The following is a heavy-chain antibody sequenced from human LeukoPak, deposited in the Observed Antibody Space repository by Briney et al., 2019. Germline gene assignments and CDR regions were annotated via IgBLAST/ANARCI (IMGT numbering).Heavy chain of an antibody. V-gene: IGHV3-23*01. J-gene: IGHJ6*03. CDR1: GFTFSNYA. CDR3: ARAQQGYYYMDV. Sequence: PGGSLRLSCAASGFTFSNYAMSWVRQAPGKGLEWVSSISGSGGSTYYVDSVKGRFTISRDNSKNTLYLQMGSLRPEDMAVYYCARAQQGYYYMDVWGKGTTVTVSS. CDR2: ISGSGGST. D-gene: IGHD6-13*01.